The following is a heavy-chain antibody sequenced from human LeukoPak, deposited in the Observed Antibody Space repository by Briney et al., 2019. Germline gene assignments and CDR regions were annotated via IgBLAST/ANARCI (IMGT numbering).Heavy chain of an antibody. CDR1: GFKLSRNG. CDR2: IRYDATKK. D-gene: IGHD3-22*01. Sequence: GGSLRLSCAASGFKLSRNGMHWVRQAPGKGLEWVAFIRYDATKKFYGDSVRGRFTISRDDSKNTLYLQMNNLRHEDTAAYFCARDFDDVNGDYYYIPDFWGQGVLVTVSS. V-gene: IGHV3-30*02. J-gene: IGHJ4*02. CDR3: ARDFDDVNGDYYYIPDF.